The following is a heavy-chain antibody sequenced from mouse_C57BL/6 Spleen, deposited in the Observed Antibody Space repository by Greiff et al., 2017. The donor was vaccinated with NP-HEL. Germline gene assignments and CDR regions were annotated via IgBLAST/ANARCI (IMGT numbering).Heavy chain of an antibody. V-gene: IGHV5-6*01. D-gene: IGHD2-4*01. Sequence: EVNVVESGGDLVKPGGSLKLSCAASGFTFSSYGMSWVRQTPDKRLEWVATISSGGSYTYYPDSVKGRFTISRDNAKNTLYLQMSSLKSEDTAMYYCARQGLRLYYAMDYWGQGTSVTVSS. CDR3: ARQGLRLYYAMDY. CDR2: ISSGGSYT. CDR1: GFTFSSYG. J-gene: IGHJ4*01.